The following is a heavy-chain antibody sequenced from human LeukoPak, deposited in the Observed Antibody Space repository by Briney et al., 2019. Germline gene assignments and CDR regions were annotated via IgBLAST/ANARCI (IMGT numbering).Heavy chain of an antibody. V-gene: IGHV4-4*07. D-gene: IGHD3-3*01. CDR1: GGSISSYY. CDR3: ARLSNVLQFLGGLNYYGMDV. J-gene: IGHJ6*02. CDR2: IYTSGST. Sequence: PSETLSLTCTVSGGSISSYYWGWIRQPAGKGLEWIGRIYTSGSTNYNPSLKSRVTMSVDTSKNQFSLKLSSVTAADTAVYYCARLSNVLQFLGGLNYYGMDVWGQGTTVTVSS.